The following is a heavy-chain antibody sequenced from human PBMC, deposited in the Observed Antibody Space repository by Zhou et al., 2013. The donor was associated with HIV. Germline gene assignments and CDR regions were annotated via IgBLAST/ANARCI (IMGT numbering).Heavy chain of an antibody. V-gene: IGHV1-69*05. J-gene: IGHJ6*03. Sequence: QVQLVQSGAEVKKPGSSVKVSCKASGGTFSSYAISWVRQAPGQGLEWMGGIIPIFGTANYAQKFQGRVTITTDESTSTAYMELSSLRSEDTAVYYCARGLHYYGSGSWSYYYMDVWGKGTTVTVSS. CDR1: GGTFSSYA. CDR3: ARGLHYYGSGSWSYYYMDV. D-gene: IGHD3-10*01. CDR2: IIPIFGTA.